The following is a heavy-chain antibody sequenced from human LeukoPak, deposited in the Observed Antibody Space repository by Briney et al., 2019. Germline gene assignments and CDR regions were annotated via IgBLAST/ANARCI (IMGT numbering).Heavy chain of an antibody. J-gene: IGHJ5*02. Sequence: SETLSLTCAVFGGSFNGYYWTWIRQPPGKGLEWIGEINHSGSTNYNPSLKSRVTISVDTSKNQFSLKLSSVTAADTAVYYCARRKYDYVWGSYRSNWFDPWGQGTLVTVSS. CDR3: ARRKYDYVWGSYRSNWFDP. D-gene: IGHD3-16*02. CDR2: INHSGST. V-gene: IGHV4-34*01. CDR1: GGSFNGYY.